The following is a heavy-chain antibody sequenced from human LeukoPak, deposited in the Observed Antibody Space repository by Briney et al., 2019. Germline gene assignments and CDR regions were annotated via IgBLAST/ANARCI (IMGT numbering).Heavy chain of an antibody. CDR2: ISAYNGNT. Sequence: ASVKVSCKASGYTFTSYGISWVRQAPGQGLEWMGWISAYNGNTNYAQKFQGRVTMTEDTSTDTAYMELSSLRSEDTAVYYCATGTPGGYGLGGCWGQGTLVTVSS. CDR3: ATGTPGGYGLGGC. V-gene: IGHV1-18*01. J-gene: IGHJ4*02. D-gene: IGHD5-12*01. CDR1: GYTFTSYG.